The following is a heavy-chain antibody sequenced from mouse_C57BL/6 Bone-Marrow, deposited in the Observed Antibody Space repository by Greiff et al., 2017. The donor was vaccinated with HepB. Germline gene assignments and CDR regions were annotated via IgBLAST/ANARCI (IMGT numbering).Heavy chain of an antibody. J-gene: IGHJ1*03. CDR3: ARPDYYGSSFWYVDV. CDR2: ISSGSSTI. D-gene: IGHD1-1*01. Sequence: EVQGVESGGGLVKPGGSLKLSCAASGFTFSDYGMHWVRQAPEKGLEWVAYISSGSSTIYYADTVKGRFTISRDNAKNTLFLQMTSLRSEDTAMYYCARPDYYGSSFWYVDVWGTGTTVTVSS. V-gene: IGHV5-17*01. CDR1: GFTFSDYG.